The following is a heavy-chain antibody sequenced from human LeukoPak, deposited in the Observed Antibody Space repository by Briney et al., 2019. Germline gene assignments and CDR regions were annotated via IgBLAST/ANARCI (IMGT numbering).Heavy chain of an antibody. V-gene: IGHV4-59*01. CDR3: ARGTVTTGYFDY. J-gene: IGHJ4*02. Sequence: PSETLSLTCTVSGGSISSYYWSWIRQPPGKGLEWIGYIYYSGSTNYNPSLRSRVTMSVDTSKNQFSLKLSFVTAADTAVYYCARGTVTTGYFDYWGQGNLVTVSS. D-gene: IGHD4-11*01. CDR2: IYYSGST. CDR1: GGSISSYY.